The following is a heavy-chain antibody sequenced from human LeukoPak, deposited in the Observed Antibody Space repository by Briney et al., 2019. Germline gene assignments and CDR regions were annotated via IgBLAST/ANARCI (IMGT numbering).Heavy chain of an antibody. CDR2: IGNSGAT. J-gene: IGHJ4*02. D-gene: IGHD3-16*01. CDR3: AKMWGHPREAYYFDY. CDR1: GFPFSSFA. V-gene: IGHV3-23*01. Sequence: GGSLRLSCAASGFPFSSFAVSWVRQAPGKGLEWVSCIGNSGATYYAGSVKGRFTISRDNSKNTQYLQLNSLSVADTAVYYCAKMWGHPREAYYFDYWGQGALVTVSS.